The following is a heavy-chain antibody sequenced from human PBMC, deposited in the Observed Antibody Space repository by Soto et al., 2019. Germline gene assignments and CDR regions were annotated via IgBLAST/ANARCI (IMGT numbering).Heavy chain of an antibody. CDR3: TTDYQNIVATTLPARYYYYGMDV. V-gene: IGHV3-15*01. Sequence: EVQLVESGGGLVKPGGSLRLSCAASVFTFSNAWMSWVRQAPGKGLEWVGRIKSKTDGGTTDYAAPVKGRFTISRDDSKNTLYLQMNSLKTEDTAVYYCTTDYQNIVATTLPARYYYYGMDVWGQGTTVTVSS. CDR1: VFTFSNAW. D-gene: IGHD5-12*01. J-gene: IGHJ6*02. CDR2: IKSKTDGGTT.